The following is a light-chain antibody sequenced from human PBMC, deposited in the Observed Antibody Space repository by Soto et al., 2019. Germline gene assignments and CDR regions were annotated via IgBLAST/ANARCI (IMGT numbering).Light chain of an antibody. CDR3: QQYVSSPWA. Sequence: EIVLTQSPGTLSLSPGERATLSCRASQSIRDIYLAWYQHKPGQAPRLLIYGASIRATGIPDRFSGSGSGTDFTLTISRQEPEDFAVYYCQQYVSSPWAFGGGTKVEIK. CDR1: QSIRDIY. CDR2: GAS. J-gene: IGKJ4*01. V-gene: IGKV3-20*01.